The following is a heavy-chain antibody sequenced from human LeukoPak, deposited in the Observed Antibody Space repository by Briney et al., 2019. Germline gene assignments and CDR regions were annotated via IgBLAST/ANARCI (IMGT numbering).Heavy chain of an antibody. CDR3: AKDDVVVPAAMYYFDY. Sequence: GGFLRLSCAASGFTFSGYGINWVRLAPGKGLEWVSAISGSGGSTYYADSVKGRFTISRDNSKNTLYLQMNSLRAEDTAVYYCAKDDVVVPAAMYYFDYWGQGTLVTVSS. CDR2: ISGSGGST. V-gene: IGHV3-23*01. D-gene: IGHD2-2*01. CDR1: GFTFSGYG. J-gene: IGHJ4*02.